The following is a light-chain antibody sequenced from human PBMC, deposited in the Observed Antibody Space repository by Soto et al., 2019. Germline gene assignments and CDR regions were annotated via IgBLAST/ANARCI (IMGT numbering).Light chain of an antibody. V-gene: IGKV1-5*03. Sequence: DIQMTQSPPTLSASVGDRVTITCRASQSISSWLAWYQQKPGKAPKLLIYKASSLESGVPSRFSGSRSGTEFTLTISSLQPDDFASYYCQQYHSSPYTFGQGTKLEIK. CDR3: QQYHSSPYT. CDR1: QSISSW. J-gene: IGKJ2*01. CDR2: KAS.